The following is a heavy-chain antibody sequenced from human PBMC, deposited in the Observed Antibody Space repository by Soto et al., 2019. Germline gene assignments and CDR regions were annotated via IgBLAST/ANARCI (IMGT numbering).Heavy chain of an antibody. V-gene: IGHV4-59*08. CDR2: IYYSGST. CDR3: ARRWGSAADY. J-gene: IGHJ4*02. CDR1: GDSISSYY. Sequence: SETLSLTCTVSGDSISSYYWSWIRQPPGKGLEWIGYIYYSGSTNYDPSLKSRVTISVDTSKNQFSLKLSSVTAADTAVYYCARRWGSAADYWGQGTLVTVSS. D-gene: IGHD2-15*01.